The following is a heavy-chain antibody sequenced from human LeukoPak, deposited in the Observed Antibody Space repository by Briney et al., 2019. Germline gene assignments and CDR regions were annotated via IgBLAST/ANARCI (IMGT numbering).Heavy chain of an antibody. J-gene: IGHJ4*02. D-gene: IGHD1-26*01. Sequence: GGSLRLSCVASGFTFSSYWIHWVRQAPGKGLEWVSSISSSSSYIYYADSVKGRFTISRDNAKNSLYLQMNSLRAEDTAVYYCARDLVGAPDYWGQGTLVTVSS. CDR2: ISSSSSYI. CDR1: GFTFSSYW. V-gene: IGHV3-21*01. CDR3: ARDLVGAPDY.